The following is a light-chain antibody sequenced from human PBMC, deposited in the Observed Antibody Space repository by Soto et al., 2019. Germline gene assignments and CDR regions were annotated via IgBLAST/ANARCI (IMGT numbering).Light chain of an antibody. Sequence: DIVMTQSPDSLAVSLGERATINCKSSQSVLYSSNNKNYLAWYQQKPGQPPKLLIYWASTRESGVPDRFSGSGSGTDFTLTISSLQAEDVAVYYCQQYYSTPPVTFGQATRLEIK. CDR2: WAS. CDR3: QQYYSTPPVT. CDR1: QSVLYSSNNKNY. V-gene: IGKV4-1*01. J-gene: IGKJ5*01.